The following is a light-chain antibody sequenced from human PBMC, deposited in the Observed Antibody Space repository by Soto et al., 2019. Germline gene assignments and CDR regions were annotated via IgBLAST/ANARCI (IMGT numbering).Light chain of an antibody. CDR2: EVS. J-gene: IGLJ2*01. CDR1: SSDVGGYNY. CDR3: SSYAGSNNLV. Sequence: QCALTQPPSASGSPGQSVTISCTGTSSDVGGYNYVSWYQQHPGKAPKLMIYEVSKRPSGVPDRFSGSKSGNTASLTVSGLQAGDEADYYCSSYAGSNNLVFGGGTKLTVL. V-gene: IGLV2-8*01.